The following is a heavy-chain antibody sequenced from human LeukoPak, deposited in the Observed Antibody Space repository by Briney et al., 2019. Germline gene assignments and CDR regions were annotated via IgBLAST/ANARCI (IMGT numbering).Heavy chain of an antibody. V-gene: IGHV3-48*03. CDR3: ARASRGAFDI. CDR2: ISSSGSTI. J-gene: IGHJ3*02. CDR1: GFTFSSYE. Sequence: GGSLRLSCAASGFTFSSYEMNWVRQAPGKGLEWVSYISSSGSTIYYADSVKGRFTISRDNAKNSLYLQMNSLRAEDTAVYYCARASRGAFDIWGQGTMVTVSS.